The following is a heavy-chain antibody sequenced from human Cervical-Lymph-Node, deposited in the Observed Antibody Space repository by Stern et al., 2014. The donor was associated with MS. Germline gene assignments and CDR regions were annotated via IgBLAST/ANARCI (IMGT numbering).Heavy chain of an antibody. V-gene: IGHV4-59*01. J-gene: IGHJ5*02. Sequence: QVQLQESGPGLVKPSETLSLTCTVSGVSISGYYWSWIRQPPGKGLEWIGHVYETGTINYNPSLKSRVVISLDTPKNQVSLKLTSVTAVDTAVYYCAREGKANSGWYVNWFDPWGQGTLVTVSS. CDR2: VYETGTI. D-gene: IGHD6-19*01. CDR1: GVSISGYY. CDR3: AREGKANSGWYVNWFDP.